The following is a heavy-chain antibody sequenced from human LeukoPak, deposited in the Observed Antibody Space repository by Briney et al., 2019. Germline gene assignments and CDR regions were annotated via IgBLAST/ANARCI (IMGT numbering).Heavy chain of an antibody. J-gene: IGHJ4*02. D-gene: IGHD3-3*01. CDR1: GYTFTSYD. CDR2: MNPNSGNT. CDR3: ARGGRFWSGFGKDKPPIC. Sequence: WASVKVSCKASGYTFTSYDINWVRQATGQGLEWMGWMNPNSGNTGYAQKFQGRVTMTRNTSISTAYMELSSLRSEDTAVYYCARGGRFWSGFGKDKPPICWGQGTLVTVSS. V-gene: IGHV1-8*01.